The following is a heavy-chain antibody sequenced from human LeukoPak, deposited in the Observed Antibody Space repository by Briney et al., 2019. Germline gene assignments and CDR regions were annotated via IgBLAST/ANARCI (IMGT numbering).Heavy chain of an antibody. Sequence: SETLSHTCTVSGGSISSYYWSWIRQPPGKGLEWIGYIYTSGSTNYNPSLKSRVTISVDTSKNQFSLKLSSVTAADTAVYYCARQQYSGFDYWGQGTLVTVSS. CDR3: ARQQYSGFDY. J-gene: IGHJ4*02. D-gene: IGHD5-12*01. CDR2: IYTSGST. CDR1: GGSISSYY. V-gene: IGHV4-4*09.